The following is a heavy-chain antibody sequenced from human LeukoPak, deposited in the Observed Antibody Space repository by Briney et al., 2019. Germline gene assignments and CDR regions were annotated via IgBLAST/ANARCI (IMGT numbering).Heavy chain of an antibody. J-gene: IGHJ4*02. D-gene: IGHD2-2*01. V-gene: IGHV3-21*01. CDR3: ARGMPETPGSPFDN. Sequence: PGGSLRLYCAASGFSFSAYSINWVRQAPGKGLEWVSSISSGSGYIYYADSVKGRFTISRDNAKNSLYLQMTSLRIEDTVVYFCARGMPETPGSPFDNWGQGTLVIVCS. CDR2: ISSGSGYI. CDR1: GFSFSAYS.